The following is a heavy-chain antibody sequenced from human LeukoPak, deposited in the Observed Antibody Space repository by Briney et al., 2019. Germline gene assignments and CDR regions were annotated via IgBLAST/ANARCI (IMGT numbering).Heavy chain of an antibody. CDR3: AREDYNPPRAMDV. D-gene: IGHD3-10*01. Sequence: GGSLRLSCAASGFTFSSFQMNWVRQAPGKGLEWVSYISDTGTTIYYADSVRGRFTISRDNPKNSLYQQMNSLRDEDTAVYYCAREDYNPPRAMDVWGQGATVTVSS. CDR1: GFTFSSFQ. CDR2: ISDTGTTI. V-gene: IGHV3-48*03. J-gene: IGHJ6*02.